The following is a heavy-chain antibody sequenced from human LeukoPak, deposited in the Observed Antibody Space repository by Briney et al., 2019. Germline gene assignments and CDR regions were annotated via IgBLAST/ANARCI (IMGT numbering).Heavy chain of an antibody. J-gene: IGHJ4*02. Sequence: GESLKISCKGSGYNFNSYWIAWVRQMPGRGLEGIGVIYPGDSDTRYSPSFQGQVSISADKSISTAYLQWSSLKASDTAIYYCARPRDGYNNYFDYWGQGTLVTVSS. CDR1: GYNFNSYW. V-gene: IGHV5-51*01. D-gene: IGHD5-24*01. CDR3: ARPRDGYNNYFDY. CDR2: IYPGDSDT.